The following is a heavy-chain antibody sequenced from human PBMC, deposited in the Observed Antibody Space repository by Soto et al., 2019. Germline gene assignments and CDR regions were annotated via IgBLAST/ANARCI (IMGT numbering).Heavy chain of an antibody. CDR3: ARVVLALRPYFDY. Sequence: GGSLRLSCAASGFTFSSYGMHWVRQAPGKGLEWVAVITYDSPNKYYADSVKGRFTISRDNAKNSLYLQMNSLRDEDTAVYYWARVVLALRPYFDYWGQGTLVTVSS. J-gene: IGHJ4*02. CDR2: ITYDSPNK. CDR1: GFTFSSYG. D-gene: IGHD2-8*01. V-gene: IGHV3-30*03.